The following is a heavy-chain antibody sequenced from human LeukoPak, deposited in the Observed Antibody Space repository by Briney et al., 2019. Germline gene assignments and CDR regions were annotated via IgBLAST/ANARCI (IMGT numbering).Heavy chain of an antibody. J-gene: IGHJ4*02. CDR3: ARDPVDDSSGYYPFLDY. D-gene: IGHD3-22*01. V-gene: IGHV1-69*13. CDR2: IIPIFGTA. Sequence: ASVKVSCKASGGTFSSYAISWVLQAPGQGLEWMGGIIPIFGTANYAQKFQGRVTITADESTSTAYMELSSLRSEDTAVYYCARDPVDDSSGYYPFLDYWGQGTLVTVSS. CDR1: GGTFSSYA.